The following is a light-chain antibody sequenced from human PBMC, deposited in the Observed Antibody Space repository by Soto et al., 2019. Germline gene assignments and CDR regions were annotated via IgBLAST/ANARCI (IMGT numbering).Light chain of an antibody. CDR2: EVT. Sequence: QSALTQPPSASGSPGQSVTISCTGTSSDVGGYNYVSWYQQHPGKAPKLMIYEVTKRPSGVPDRFSGSKSGNTASLTISGLQAEDEADYYCSSYGGXFYVLGTGT. CDR1: SSDVGGYNY. J-gene: IGLJ1*01. V-gene: IGLV2-8*01. CDR3: SSYGGXFYV.